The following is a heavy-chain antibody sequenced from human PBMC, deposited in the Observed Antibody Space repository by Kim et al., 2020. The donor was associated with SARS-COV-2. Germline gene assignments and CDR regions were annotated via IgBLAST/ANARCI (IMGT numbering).Heavy chain of an antibody. D-gene: IGHD3-3*01. V-gene: IGHV3-11*01. CDR2: ISSSGSTI. Sequence: GGSLRLSCAASGFTFSDYYMSWIRQAPGKGLEWVSYISSSGSTIYYADSVKGRFTISRDNAKNSLYLQMNSLRAEDTAVYYCARDHQEDWLLPYYYYYYGLDVWGQGTTVTVSS. CDR1: GFTFSDYY. J-gene: IGHJ6*02. CDR3: ARDHQEDWLLPYYYYYYGLDV.